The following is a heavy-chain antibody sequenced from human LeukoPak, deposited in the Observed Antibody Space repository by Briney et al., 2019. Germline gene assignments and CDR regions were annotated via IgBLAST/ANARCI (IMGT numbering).Heavy chain of an antibody. J-gene: IGHJ3*02. CDR3: ARDYPLGGSYYGNAFDI. V-gene: IGHV4-59*11. CDR1: GGSISSHY. CDR2: IYYSGST. D-gene: IGHD1-26*01. Sequence: PETLSLTCTVSGGSISSHYWSWIRQPPGKGLEWIGYIYYSGSTNYNPSLKSRVTISVDTSKNQFSLKLSSVTAADTAVYYCARDYPLGGSYYGNAFDIWGQGTMVTVSS.